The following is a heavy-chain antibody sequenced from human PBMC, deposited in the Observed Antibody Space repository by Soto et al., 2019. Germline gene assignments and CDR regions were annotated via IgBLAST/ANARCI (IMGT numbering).Heavy chain of an antibody. CDR3: ARDSYYDFWSGYRGDGFDP. D-gene: IGHD3-3*01. CDR2: ISYDGSNK. Sequence: GGSLRLSCAASGFTFSGYAMSWGRQAPGKGLEWVAVISYDGSNKYYADSVKGRFTISRDNSKNTLYLQMNSLRAEDTAVYYCARDSYYDFWSGYRGDGFDPWGQGTLVTVSS. V-gene: IGHV3-30-3*01. J-gene: IGHJ5*02. CDR1: GFTFSGYA.